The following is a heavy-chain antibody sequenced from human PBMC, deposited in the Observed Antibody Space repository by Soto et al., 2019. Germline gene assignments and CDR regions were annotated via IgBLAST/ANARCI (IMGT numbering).Heavy chain of an antibody. D-gene: IGHD3-9*01. V-gene: IGHV4-34*01. CDR2: INHSGNT. CDR3: ASQGLPYFDWSPTPLYYMDV. CDR1: GGSISSYY. J-gene: IGHJ6*03. Sequence: SETLSLTCTVSGGSISSYYWSWIRQPPGKGLEWIGEINHSGNTNYNPSLKSRVTISVDKSKNQFSLKLSSVTAADTAVYYCASQGLPYFDWSPTPLYYMDVCGKRTTVTVSS.